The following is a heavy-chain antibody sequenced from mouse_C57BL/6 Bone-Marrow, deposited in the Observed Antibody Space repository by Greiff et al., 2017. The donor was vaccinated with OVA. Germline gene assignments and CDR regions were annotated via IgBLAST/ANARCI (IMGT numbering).Heavy chain of an antibody. Sequence: VQLQQSGPVLVKPGASVKMSCKASGYTFTDYYMNWVKQSHGKSLEWIGVINPYNGGTSYNQKFKGKATLTVDKSSSTAYMELNSLTSEDSAVYYCAADSSGYLYFDYWGQGTTLTVSS. CDR1: GYTFTDYY. J-gene: IGHJ2*01. V-gene: IGHV1-19*01. CDR3: AADSSGYLYFDY. CDR2: INPYNGGT. D-gene: IGHD3-2*02.